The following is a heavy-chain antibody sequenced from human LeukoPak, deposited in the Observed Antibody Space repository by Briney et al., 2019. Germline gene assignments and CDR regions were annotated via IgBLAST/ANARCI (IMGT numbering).Heavy chain of an antibody. CDR1: GFTFSTFA. V-gene: IGHV3-48*01. D-gene: IGHD3-22*01. Sequence: GGSLRLSCAASGFTFSTFAMIWVRQPPGKGLEWVSYISSSSSTIYYADSVKGRFTISRDNAKNSLYLQMNTLRAEDTAVYYCARDRHKYNYDSGGYPPYWGQGTLVTVSS. CDR3: ARDRHKYNYDSGGYPPY. CDR2: ISSSSSTI. J-gene: IGHJ4*02.